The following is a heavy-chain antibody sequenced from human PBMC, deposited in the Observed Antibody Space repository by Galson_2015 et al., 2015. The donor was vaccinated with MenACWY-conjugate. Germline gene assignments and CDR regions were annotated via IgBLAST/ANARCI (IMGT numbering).Heavy chain of an antibody. CDR3: VVGSGWYGGEGIYYYYYGMDV. CDR2: ISAYNGNT. J-gene: IGHJ6*02. Sequence: QSGAEVKKPGESLKISCTASGYTFTSYGISWVRQAPGQGLEWMGWISAYNGNTNYAQKLQGRVTMTTDTSTSTAYMELRSLRSDDTAVYYCVVGSGWYGGEGIYYYYYGMDVWGQGTTVTVSS. CDR1: GYTFTSYG. D-gene: IGHD6-19*01. V-gene: IGHV1-18*01.